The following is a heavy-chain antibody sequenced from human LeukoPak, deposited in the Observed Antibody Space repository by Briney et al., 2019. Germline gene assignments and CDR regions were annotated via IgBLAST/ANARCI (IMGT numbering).Heavy chain of an antibody. CDR3: ARGNYDILTGSGYYFDY. CDR1: GGSFSGYY. CDR2: INHSGST. V-gene: IGHV4-34*01. Sequence: PSETLSLTCAVYGGSFSGYYWSWIRQPPGKGLEWIWEINHSGSTNYNPSLKSRVTISVDASKTQFSLKLSSVTAADTAVYYCARGNYDILTGSGYYFDYWGQGTLVTVSS. D-gene: IGHD3-9*01. J-gene: IGHJ4*02.